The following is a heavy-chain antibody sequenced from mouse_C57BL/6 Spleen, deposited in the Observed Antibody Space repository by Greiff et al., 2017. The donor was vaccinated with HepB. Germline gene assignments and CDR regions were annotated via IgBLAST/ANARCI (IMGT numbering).Heavy chain of an antibody. D-gene: IGHD1-1*01. V-gene: IGHV14-2*01. CDR1: GFNIKDYY. J-gene: IGHJ4*01. CDR2: IDPEDGET. Sequence: DVKLVESGAELVKPGASVKLSCTASGFNIKDYYMHWVKQRTEQGLEWIGRIDPEDGETKYAPKFQGKATITADTSSNTAYLQLSSLTSEDTAVYYCARTGAKGYYAMDYWGQGTSVTVSS. CDR3: ARTGAKGYYAMDY.